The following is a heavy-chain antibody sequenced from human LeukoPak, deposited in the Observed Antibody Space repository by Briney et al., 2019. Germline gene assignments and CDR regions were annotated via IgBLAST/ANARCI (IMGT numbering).Heavy chain of an antibody. CDR2: IYYSGNT. D-gene: IGHD3-10*01. Sequence: SETLSLTCTVSGDSLSSYYWSWIRQPPGKGLEWIGYIYYSGNTNYNPSLKSRVTISVDTSKNQFSLKLSSVTAADTAVYYCARGHGVHMDVWGQGTTVTVSS. J-gene: IGHJ6*02. CDR1: GDSLSSYY. CDR3: ARGHGVHMDV. V-gene: IGHV4-59*01.